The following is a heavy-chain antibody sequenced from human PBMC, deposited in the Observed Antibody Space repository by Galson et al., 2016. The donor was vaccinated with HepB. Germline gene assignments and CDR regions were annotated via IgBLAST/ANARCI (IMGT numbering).Heavy chain of an antibody. CDR1: GFSLSTSGVG. CDR2: IYWNDDK. D-gene: IGHD1-7*01. CDR3: AHRPQELIPGWFDP. Sequence: PALVKPTQTLTLTCTFSGFSLSTSGVGVGWIRQPPGKALEWLALIYWNDDKRYSPSLKSRLTITKDTSKNQVVLTLTNMDLVDTATYDCAHRPQELIPGWFDPWGQGTLVTVSS. J-gene: IGHJ5*02. V-gene: IGHV2-5*01.